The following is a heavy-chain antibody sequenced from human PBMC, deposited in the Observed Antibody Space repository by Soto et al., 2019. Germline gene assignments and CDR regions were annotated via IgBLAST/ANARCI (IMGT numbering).Heavy chain of an antibody. D-gene: IGHD3-3*01. CDR2: TYYRSEWYT. J-gene: IGHJ6*02. V-gene: IGHV6-1*01. Sequence: PSQTLSLTCAISGDSVASNSAAWNWIRQSPSRGLEWLGRTYYRSEWYTDYAESVKSRITINPDTSKNQVSLQLKSVTPEDTAVYYCTTGATSGQYVNYYYGIDVWGQGTTVTVSS. CDR3: TTGATSGQYVNYYYGIDV. CDR1: GDSVASNSAA.